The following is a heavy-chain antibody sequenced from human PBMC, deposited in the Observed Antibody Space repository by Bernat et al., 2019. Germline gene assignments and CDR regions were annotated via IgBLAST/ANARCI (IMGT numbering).Heavy chain of an antibody. CDR1: GYTFTSYP. D-gene: IGHD2-15*01. CDR3: ARGGDCSGGSCSLEF. V-gene: IGHV1-3*01. CDR2: INAGNGNT. Sequence: QVQLVQSGAEVKKPGASVKVSCKASGYTFTSYPMHWVRQAPGPRLEWMGWINAGNGNTKYSQKFQGRVTITRDTSASTAYLELSSRRSEDTAVYYCARGGDCSGGSCSLEFWGQGTLVTVSS. J-gene: IGHJ4*02.